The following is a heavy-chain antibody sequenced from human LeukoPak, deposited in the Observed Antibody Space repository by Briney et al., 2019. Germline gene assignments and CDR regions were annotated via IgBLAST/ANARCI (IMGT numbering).Heavy chain of an antibody. V-gene: IGHV4-59*08. Sequence: SETLSLTCTVSGGSISSYYWSWIRRPPGKGLEWSGYIYYRGSTNYNPSLKSRVTISVDTSKNQFSLKLSSVTAADTAVYYCARHALRRDGGGLDYFDYWGQGTLVTVSS. J-gene: IGHJ4*02. D-gene: IGHD3-16*01. CDR3: ARHALRRDGGGLDYFDY. CDR2: IYYRGST. CDR1: GGSISSYY.